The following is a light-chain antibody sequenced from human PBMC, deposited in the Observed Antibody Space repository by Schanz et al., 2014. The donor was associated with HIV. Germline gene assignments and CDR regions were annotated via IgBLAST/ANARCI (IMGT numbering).Light chain of an antibody. Sequence: EIVMTQSPATLSVSPGERATLSCRASQSVSSDLAWYQQKPGQAPRLLIYGASAMATGIPARFTGSGSGTEFPLTISRLEPEDFAVYYCQHYGSSFGPGTKVDIK. J-gene: IGKJ3*01. V-gene: IGKV3-15*01. CDR2: GAS. CDR1: QSVSSD. CDR3: QHYGSS.